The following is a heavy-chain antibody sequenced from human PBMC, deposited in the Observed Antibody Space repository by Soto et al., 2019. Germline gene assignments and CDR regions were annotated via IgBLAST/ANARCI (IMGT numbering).Heavy chain of an antibody. D-gene: IGHD4-17*01. Sequence: EVQLVESGGGLVQPGGSLRLSCAASGFTFSSNWMHWVRQAPGKGLVWVSRINSDGSSTNYADSVKGRFTISRDSAKNTLYLQMNSLSAEDTAVYYCAREVTTSFDIWGQGTMVTVSS. CDR3: AREVTTSFDI. V-gene: IGHV3-74*01. CDR1: GFTFSSNW. CDR2: INSDGSST. J-gene: IGHJ3*02.